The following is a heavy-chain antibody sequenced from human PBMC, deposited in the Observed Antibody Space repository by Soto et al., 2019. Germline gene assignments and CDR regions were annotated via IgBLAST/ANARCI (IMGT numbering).Heavy chain of an antibody. V-gene: IGHV4-31*03. CDR3: ARGVIY. D-gene: IGHD2-8*01. CDR2: IQNSGSP. J-gene: IGHJ4*02. CDR1: GGSISRGGYY. Sequence: QVQLRESGPGLVTPSQTLSLTCTVSGGSISRGGYYWSWIRQHPGKGLEWIGYIQNSGSPKYNPSLKSRVIISIDRSQNQFSLKLSSVTAADTAMYFCARGVIYWGQGTLVTVSS.